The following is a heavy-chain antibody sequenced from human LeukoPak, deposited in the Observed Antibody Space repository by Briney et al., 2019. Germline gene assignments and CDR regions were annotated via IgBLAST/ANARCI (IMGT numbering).Heavy chain of an antibody. CDR1: GFTFSSYE. Sequence: GGSLRLSCAAFGFTFSSYEMNWVRQAPGKGLEWVSYISSSGSTIYYADSVKGRFTISRDNAKNSLYLQMNSLRAEDTAVYYCARGPWSSGWHYFDYWGQGTLVTVSS. V-gene: IGHV3-48*03. J-gene: IGHJ4*02. D-gene: IGHD6-19*01. CDR2: ISSSGSTI. CDR3: ARGPWSSGWHYFDY.